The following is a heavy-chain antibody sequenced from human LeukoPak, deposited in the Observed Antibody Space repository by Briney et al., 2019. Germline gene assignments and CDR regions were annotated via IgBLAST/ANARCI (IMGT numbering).Heavy chain of an antibody. CDR3: ARGGPGSGGGDY. D-gene: IGHD2-15*01. Sequence: SETLSLTCTVSGGSISSGDYYWSWIRQPPGKGLEWIGYIYYSGGTYYNPSLKSRVTISVDTSKNQFSLKLSSVTAADTAVYYCARGGPGSGGGDYWGQGTLVTVSS. J-gene: IGHJ4*02. CDR1: GGSISSGDYY. V-gene: IGHV4-30-4*08. CDR2: IYYSGGT.